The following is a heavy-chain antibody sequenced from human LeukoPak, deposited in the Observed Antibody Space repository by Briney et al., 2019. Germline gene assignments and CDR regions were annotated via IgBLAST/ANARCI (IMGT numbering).Heavy chain of an antibody. CDR2: IKQDGSEK. CDR1: GFTFSSYW. D-gene: IGHD4-17*01. CDR3: ARNGTVTTRPYYYYYYMHV. J-gene: IGHJ6*03. Sequence: PGGSLRLSCAASGFTFSSYWMSWVRQAPGKGLEWVANIKQDGSEKYYVDSVKGRFTISRDNAKNSLYLQMNSLRAEDTAVYYCARNGTVTTRPYYYYYYMHVWAKGTTVTVSS. V-gene: IGHV3-7*01.